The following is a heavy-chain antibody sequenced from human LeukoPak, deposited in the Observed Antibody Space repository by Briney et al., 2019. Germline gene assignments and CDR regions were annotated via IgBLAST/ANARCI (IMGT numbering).Heavy chain of an antibody. CDR2: IYYSGST. V-gene: IGHV4-59*01. J-gene: IGHJ2*01. CDR3: ARTSLDCSGGSCYSVWYFDL. CDR1: GGSFSGYY. Sequence: PSETLSLTCAVYGGSFSGYYWSWIRQPPGKGLEWIGYIYYSGSTNYNPSLKSRVTISVDTSKNQFSLKLSSVTAADTAVYYCARTSLDCSGGSCYSVWYFDLWGRGTLVTVSS. D-gene: IGHD2-15*01.